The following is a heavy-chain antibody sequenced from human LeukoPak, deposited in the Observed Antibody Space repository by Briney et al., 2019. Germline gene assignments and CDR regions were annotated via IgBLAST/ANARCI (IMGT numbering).Heavy chain of an antibody. V-gene: IGHV3-23*01. CDR1: GFTFSSYA. CDR2: ISGSGEST. CDR3: AKVLDGTGYWNYYFDS. Sequence: GGSLRLSCAASGFTFSSYAMSWVRQAPGKGLEWVSGISGSGESTYYADSVKGRFTSSRDNSKNTLYLQMNSLRAEDTAVYYCAKVLDGTGYWNYYFDSWGQGTLVTVSS. J-gene: IGHJ4*02. D-gene: IGHD3-22*01.